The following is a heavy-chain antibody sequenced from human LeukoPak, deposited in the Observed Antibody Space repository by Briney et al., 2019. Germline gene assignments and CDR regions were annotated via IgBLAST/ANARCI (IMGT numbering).Heavy chain of an antibody. V-gene: IGHV3-74*01. J-gene: IGHJ4*02. CDR1: AFTFSTYW. CDR3: ARVGGSSDFDY. D-gene: IGHD3-10*01. CDR2: IDTDGSST. Sequence: GGSLRLSCAASAFTFSTYWMHWVRQAPGKGLVWVSRIDTDGSSTTYADPVKGRFTISRDNAKNTLYLQMNSLRAEDTAVYYCARVGGSSDFDYWGQGTLVTVSS.